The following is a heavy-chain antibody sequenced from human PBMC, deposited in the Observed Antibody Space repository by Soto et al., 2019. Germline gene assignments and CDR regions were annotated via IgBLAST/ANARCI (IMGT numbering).Heavy chain of an antibody. J-gene: IGHJ6*02. Sequence: SETLSLTCTVSGGSISSYYWSWIRQPPGKGLEWIGYIYYSGSTNYNPSLKSRVTISVDTSKNQFSLKLSSVTAADTAVYYCARQPIVVVPAATYYYYYGMDVWGQGTTVTVSS. D-gene: IGHD2-2*01. V-gene: IGHV4-59*08. CDR2: IYYSGST. CDR1: GGSISSYY. CDR3: ARQPIVVVPAATYYYYYGMDV.